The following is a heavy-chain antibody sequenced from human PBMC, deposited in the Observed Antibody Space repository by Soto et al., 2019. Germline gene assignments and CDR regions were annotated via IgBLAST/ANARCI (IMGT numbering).Heavy chain of an antibody. CDR1: GFTVSSYE. Sequence: GTMLLYCAVSGFTVSSYEINWVRQAPGKGLEWVSYISSSGSTVYYADSVKGRFTISRDNAKNSLYLQMNSLRAEDTAVYYCARVFYSYGVDYWGQGT. J-gene: IGHJ4*02. V-gene: IGHV3-48*03. CDR2: ISSSGSTV. CDR3: ARVFYSYGVDY. D-gene: IGHD5-18*01.